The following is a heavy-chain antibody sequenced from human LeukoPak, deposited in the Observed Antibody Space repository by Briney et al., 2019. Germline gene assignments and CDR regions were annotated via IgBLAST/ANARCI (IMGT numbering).Heavy chain of an antibody. CDR2: ISSSGSTI. CDR3: ARDRTYQLLHGFDP. J-gene: IGHJ5*02. D-gene: IGHD2-2*01. Sequence: GGSLTLSCAVSGFTFSDYYMSWIRQAPGKGLEWVSYISSSGSTIYYADSAKGRFTISRDNAKNSLYLQMNSRRAEDTAVYYCARDRTYQLLHGFDPWGEGTLVTVSS. V-gene: IGHV3-11*04. CDR1: GFTFSDYY.